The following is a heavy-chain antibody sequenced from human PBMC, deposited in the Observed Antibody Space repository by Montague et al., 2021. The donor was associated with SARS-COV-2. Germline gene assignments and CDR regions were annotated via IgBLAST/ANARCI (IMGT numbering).Heavy chain of an antibody. CDR1: GGSISSSDYY. D-gene: IGHD3-3*01. Sequence: SETLSLTSTVSGGSISSSDYYWGWIRQPPGKGLEWIGSLFYSVNTYYNPSLKSRVTISVDTSKNQFSLKLSSVTAADTAVYYCARTNYDFWRGHQRGGAFDIWGQGTMVTVSS. CDR2: LFYSVNT. J-gene: IGHJ3*02. V-gene: IGHV4-39*01. CDR3: ARTNYDFWRGHQRGGAFDI.